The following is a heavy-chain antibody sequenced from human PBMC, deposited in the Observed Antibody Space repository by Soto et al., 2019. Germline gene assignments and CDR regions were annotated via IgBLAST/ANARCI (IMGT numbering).Heavy chain of an antibody. Sequence: ASVKVSCKASGFTFTSSAVQWVRQARGQRLEWIGWIVVGSGNTNYAQKFQERVTITRDMPTSTAYMELSSLRSEDTAVYYCAAEDCTNGVCSLQFDYWGQGTLVTVSS. CDR2: IVVGSGNT. CDR1: GFTFTSSA. CDR3: AAEDCTNGVCSLQFDY. V-gene: IGHV1-58*01. J-gene: IGHJ4*02. D-gene: IGHD2-8*01.